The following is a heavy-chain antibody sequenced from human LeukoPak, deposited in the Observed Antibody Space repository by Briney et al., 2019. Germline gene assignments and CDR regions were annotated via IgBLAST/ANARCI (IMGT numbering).Heavy chain of an antibody. Sequence: GGSLRLSCAASGFTLSDYYMSWIRQAPGNGLEWVSYIGSSGSPIDHAASLRGRFTISRDNAKNSLYLQVSSLRVEDTAVYYCARPPSVATAGYYFGYWGQGTLVTVSS. CDR1: GFTLSDYY. V-gene: IGHV3-11*04. CDR2: IGSSGSPI. CDR3: ARPPSVATAGYYFGY. J-gene: IGHJ4*02. D-gene: IGHD5-12*01.